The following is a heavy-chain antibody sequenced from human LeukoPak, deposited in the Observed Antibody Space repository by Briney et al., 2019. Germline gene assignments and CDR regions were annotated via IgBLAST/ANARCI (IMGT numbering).Heavy chain of an antibody. CDR1: GFTFSSYS. J-gene: IGHJ4*02. CDR2: IASDGSST. D-gene: IGHD1-26*01. CDR3: ASSGSYRFDY. V-gene: IGHV3-74*01. Sequence: GGSLRLSCAASGFTFSSYSMNWVRQAPGKGLVWVSRIASDGSSTTYADSVKGRFSISRDNAKNTLYLQMNSLRVEDTAVYYCASSGSYRFDYWGQGTLVTVSS.